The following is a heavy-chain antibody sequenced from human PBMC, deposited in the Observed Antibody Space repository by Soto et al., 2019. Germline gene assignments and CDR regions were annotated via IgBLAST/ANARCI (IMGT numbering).Heavy chain of an antibody. CDR3: AREAGPDRWFDP. Sequence: QVQLQESGPGLVEPSETLSLTCTVSGASISSYFWTWIRQPAGKGLDWIGRISTSGTTNYNPSLKSRVTMSVDKSKNHFSLNLSSVTAADTAVYYCAREAGPDRWFDPWGQGTLVTVSS. J-gene: IGHJ5*02. V-gene: IGHV4-4*07. CDR1: GASISSYF. CDR2: ISTSGTT. D-gene: IGHD6-19*01.